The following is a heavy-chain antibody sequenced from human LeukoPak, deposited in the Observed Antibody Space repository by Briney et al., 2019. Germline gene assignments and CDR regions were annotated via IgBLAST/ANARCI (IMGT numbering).Heavy chain of an antibody. D-gene: IGHD1-26*01. V-gene: IGHV3-23*01. CDR1: GFTFSSYA. J-gene: IGHJ4*02. CDR2: ISGSGGSI. CDR3: AREVPSFDY. Sequence: PGGSLRLSCAASGFTFSSYAMSWVRQAPGKGLEWVSVISGSGGSIKYADSVKGRFTISRDNSKKPLQLQVNNLRAEDTALYYCAREVPSFDYWGQGTLVTVSS.